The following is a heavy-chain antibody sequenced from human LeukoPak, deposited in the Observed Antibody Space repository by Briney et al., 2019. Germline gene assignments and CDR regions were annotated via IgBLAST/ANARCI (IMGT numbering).Heavy chain of an antibody. Sequence: GGSLRLSCAASGFTFSSYSMNWVRQAPRKGLEWVSSISSSSSYIYYADSVKGRFTISRDNAKNSLYLQMNSLRAEDTAVYYCARALYRYSGSYWDYFDYWGQGTLVTVSS. CDR2: ISSSSSYI. CDR1: GFTFSSYS. J-gene: IGHJ4*02. D-gene: IGHD1-26*01. V-gene: IGHV3-21*01. CDR3: ARALYRYSGSYWDYFDY.